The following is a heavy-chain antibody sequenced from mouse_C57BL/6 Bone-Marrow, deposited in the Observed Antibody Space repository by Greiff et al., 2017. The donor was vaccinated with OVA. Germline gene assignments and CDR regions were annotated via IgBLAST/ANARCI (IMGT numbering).Heavy chain of an antibody. CDR2: IDPETGGT. CDR1: GYTFTDYE. D-gene: IGHD2-5*01. J-gene: IGHJ4*01. Sequence: VKLMESGAELVRPGASVTLSCTASGYTFTDYEMHWVKQTPVHGLEWIGAIDPETGGTAYNQKFKGKAILTADKSSSTAYMELRSLTSEDSAVYYGTRGYSNYYDMDYWGQGTSVTVSS. V-gene: IGHV1-15*01. CDR3: TRGYSNYYDMDY.